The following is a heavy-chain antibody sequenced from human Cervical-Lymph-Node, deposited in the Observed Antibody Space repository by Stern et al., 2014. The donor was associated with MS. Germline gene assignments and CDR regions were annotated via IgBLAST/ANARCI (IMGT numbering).Heavy chain of an antibody. CDR3: ARSKYGDYHTLDS. CDR1: GGSISSDHYY. CDR2: ISYSGST. D-gene: IGHD4-17*01. Sequence: QVQLQQWGPELVQPSQTLSLTCTVSGGSISSDHYYWSWIRRHPGKGLEWIGYISYSGSTYYNPSLKSRVTISLDTSKNQFSLKLTSVTAADTAVYYCARSKYGDYHTLDSWGQGTLVTVSS. V-gene: IGHV4-31*03. J-gene: IGHJ4*02.